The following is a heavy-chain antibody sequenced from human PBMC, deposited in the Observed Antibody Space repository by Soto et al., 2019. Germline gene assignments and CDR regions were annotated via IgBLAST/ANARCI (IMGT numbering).Heavy chain of an antibody. J-gene: IGHJ4*02. Sequence: QVQLVESGGGVVQPGRSLRLSCAASGFTFSTYGMYWVRQAPGKGLAWVAVIWYDGSNKYYADSVKGRFTISRDNSKNTLYLQMNSLRAEDTAVYYCAREGGDYGDYGGYFDYWGQGTLVTVSS. CDR2: IWYDGSNK. V-gene: IGHV3-33*01. CDR3: AREGGDYGDYGGYFDY. D-gene: IGHD4-17*01. CDR1: GFTFSTYG.